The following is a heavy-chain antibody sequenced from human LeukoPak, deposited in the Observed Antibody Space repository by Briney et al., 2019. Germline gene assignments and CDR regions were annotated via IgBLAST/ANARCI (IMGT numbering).Heavy chain of an antibody. V-gene: IGHV3-23*01. D-gene: IGHD3-9*01. CDR2: MSGSGGST. CDR1: GFTFRTYA. J-gene: IGHJ4*02. Sequence: GGYLRLSCAASGFTFRTYAMSWVRQAPGKGLEWVSGMSGSGGSTYYADSVKGRFTISRDNAKNTLYLQMSSLRAEDTAVYYCAKGAYYDISTGASDYWGQGTLVTVSS. CDR3: AKGAYYDISTGASDY.